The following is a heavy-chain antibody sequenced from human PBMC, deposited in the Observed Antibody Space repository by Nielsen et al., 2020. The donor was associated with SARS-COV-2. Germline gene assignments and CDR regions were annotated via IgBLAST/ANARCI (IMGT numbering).Heavy chain of an antibody. D-gene: IGHD3-10*01. CDR2: ISYDGSNK. V-gene: IGHV3-30*03. Sequence: GESLKISCAASGFTFSSYGMHWVRQAPGKGLEWVAVISYDGSNKYYADSVKGRFTISRDNSKNTLYLQMNSLRDEDTAVYYCARMYRSGSYSLAYYYYGMDVWGQGTTVTVSS. CDR3: ARMYRSGSYSLAYYYYGMDV. CDR1: GFTFSSYG. J-gene: IGHJ6*02.